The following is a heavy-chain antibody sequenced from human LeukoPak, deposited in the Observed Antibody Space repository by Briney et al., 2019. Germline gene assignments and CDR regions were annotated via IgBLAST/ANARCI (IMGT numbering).Heavy chain of an antibody. D-gene: IGHD3-9*01. J-gene: IGHJ4*02. CDR2: IYYSGST. CDR3: ARGRQVLRYFDWLFNYFDY. CDR1: GGSISSYY. V-gene: IGHV4-59*12. Sequence: PSETLSLTCTVSGGSISSYYWSWIRQPPGKGLEWIGYIYYSGSTNYNPSLKSRVTISVDTSKNQFSLKLSSVTAANTAVYYCARGRQVLRYFDWLFNYFDYWGQGTLVTVSS.